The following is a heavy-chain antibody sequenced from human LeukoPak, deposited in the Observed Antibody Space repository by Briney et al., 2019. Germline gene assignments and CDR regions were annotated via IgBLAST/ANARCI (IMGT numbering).Heavy chain of an antibody. Sequence: SETLSLTCAVYGGFLSGYYWSWIRQPPGKGLEWIGEFTHHGRTNYNPSLKSRVTMSVDTSKNQFSLKLSSVTAADTAVYYCAIIYGDYSDFDYWGQGILVTVSS. V-gene: IGHV4-34*01. CDR2: FTHHGRT. CDR1: GGFLSGYY. CDR3: AIIYGDYSDFDY. J-gene: IGHJ4*02. D-gene: IGHD4-17*01.